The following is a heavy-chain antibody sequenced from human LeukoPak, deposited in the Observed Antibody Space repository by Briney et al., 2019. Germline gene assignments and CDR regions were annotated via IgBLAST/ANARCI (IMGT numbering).Heavy chain of an antibody. CDR3: TSHGDSSGYSYPFDY. Sequence: GGSLRLSCAASGFTFSGSAMHWVRQASGKGLEWVGRIRSKANSYATAYAASVKGRFTLSRDDSKNTAYLQMDSLKTEDTAVYYCTSHGDSSGYSYPFDYWGQGTLVTVSS. D-gene: IGHD3-22*01. J-gene: IGHJ4*02. V-gene: IGHV3-73*01. CDR1: GFTFSGSA. CDR2: IRSKANSYAT.